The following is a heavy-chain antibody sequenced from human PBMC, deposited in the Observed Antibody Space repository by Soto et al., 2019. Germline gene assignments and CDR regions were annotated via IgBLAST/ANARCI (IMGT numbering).Heavy chain of an antibody. Sequence: PGGSLRLSCAASGFSFRTYAMIWARQAPGKGLEWVSTISYTSATKYYADSVRGRFTISRDNSRDSLYLQMDSLRAEDTGVYFCAQRISAPLRYFDNWGQGTLVTVSS. J-gene: IGHJ4*02. CDR2: ISYTSATK. V-gene: IGHV3-23*01. CDR3: AQRISAPLRYFDN. CDR1: GFSFRTYA.